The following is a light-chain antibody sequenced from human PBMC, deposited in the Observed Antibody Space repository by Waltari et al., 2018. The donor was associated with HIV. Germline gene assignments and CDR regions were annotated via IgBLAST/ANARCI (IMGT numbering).Light chain of an antibody. CDR1: SSNIGSNY. CDR3: AAWDDSLRGSYV. Sequence: QSVLTQPPSASGTPGQRVTISCSGSSSNIGSNYVYWYQQLPGTAPKLRIYRNNQRPSGVPDRFSGSKSGTSASLAISGLRSEDEADYYCAAWDDSLRGSYVFGPGTKVTVL. V-gene: IGLV1-47*01. J-gene: IGLJ1*01. CDR2: RNN.